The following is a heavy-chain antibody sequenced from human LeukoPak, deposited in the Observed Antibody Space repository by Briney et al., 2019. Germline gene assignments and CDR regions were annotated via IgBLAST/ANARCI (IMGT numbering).Heavy chain of an antibody. D-gene: IGHD5-18*01. V-gene: IGHV1-69*04. CDR1: GGTFGSYA. Sequence: ASVKVSCKASGGTFGSYAISWVRQAPGQGLEWMGRIIPILGIANYAQKFQGRVTITADKSTSTAYMELSSLRSEDTAVYYCAESLQPSYYYYGMDVWGQGTTVTVSS. CDR3: AESLQPSYYYYGMDV. CDR2: IIPILGIA. J-gene: IGHJ6*02.